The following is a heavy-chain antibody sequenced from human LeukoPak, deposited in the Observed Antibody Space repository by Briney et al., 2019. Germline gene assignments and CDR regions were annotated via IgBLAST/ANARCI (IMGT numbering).Heavy chain of an antibody. J-gene: IGHJ6*02. CDR3: AREDPQTTVPEGMDV. Sequence: SETLSLTCTVSGGSISSYYWSWIRQSPGKGLEWIGYIYYSGTTNYNPSLKSRVTISVDTSKNQFSLQLRSVTAADTAVYYCAREDPQTTVPEGMDVWGQGTTVTVSS. D-gene: IGHD4-17*01. CDR1: GGSISSYY. CDR2: IYYSGTT. V-gene: IGHV4-59*01.